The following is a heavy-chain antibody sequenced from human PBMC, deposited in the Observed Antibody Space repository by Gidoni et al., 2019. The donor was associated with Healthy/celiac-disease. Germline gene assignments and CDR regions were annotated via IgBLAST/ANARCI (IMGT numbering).Heavy chain of an antibody. CDR3: ARQLLYGQGFDY. V-gene: IGHV4-39*01. J-gene: IGHJ4*02. D-gene: IGHD3-10*01. CDR2: IYYSGST. CDR1: GGSISSSSYY. Sequence: QLPLQESGPGLVKPSETLSLTCTVSGGSISSSSYYWGWIRQPPGKGLEWIGSIYYSGSTYYNPSLKSRVTISVDTSKNQFSLKLSSVTAADTAVYYCARQLLYGQGFDYWGQGTLVTVSS.